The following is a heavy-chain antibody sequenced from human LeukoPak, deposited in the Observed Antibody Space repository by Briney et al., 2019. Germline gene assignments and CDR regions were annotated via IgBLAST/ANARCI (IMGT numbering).Heavy chain of an antibody. D-gene: IGHD6-19*01. Sequence: PWASVTVSCKASGGTFSSYAISWVRQAPGQGLEWMGGIIPIFGTANYAQKFQGRVTITADESTSTAYMELSSLRSEDTAVYYCARGRSSSGWYSYMFDYWGQGTLVTVSS. CDR1: GGTFSSYA. CDR2: IIPIFGTA. CDR3: ARGRSSSGWYSYMFDY. V-gene: IGHV1-69*13. J-gene: IGHJ4*02.